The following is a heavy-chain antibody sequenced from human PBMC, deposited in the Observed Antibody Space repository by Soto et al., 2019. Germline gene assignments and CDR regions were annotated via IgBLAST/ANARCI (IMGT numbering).Heavy chain of an antibody. Sequence: PGGSLRLSCAASGFTFSSYGMHWVRQAPGKGLEWVAVISYDGSDKYYEDSVKGRFTISRDNSKNTLYPQMKSLRTEDTAVYCCAKESFVVRVSRGYYDYWGQGSLVSVSS. V-gene: IGHV3-30*18. CDR1: GFTFSSYG. D-gene: IGHD3-10*01. J-gene: IGHJ4*02. CDR3: AKESFVVRVSRGYYDY. CDR2: ISYDGSDK.